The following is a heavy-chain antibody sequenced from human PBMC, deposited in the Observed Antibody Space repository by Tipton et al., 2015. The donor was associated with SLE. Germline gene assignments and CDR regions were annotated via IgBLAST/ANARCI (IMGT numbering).Heavy chain of an antibody. D-gene: IGHD6-25*01. J-gene: IGHJ3*02. CDR3: ARRGGDAFDI. CDR2: INHSGST. V-gene: IGHV4-34*01. Sequence: LRLSCAVYGGSFSGYYWSWIRQSPGKGLEWIGEINHSGSTNYNPSLKSRVTISVDTSKKQFSLKLSSVTAADTAVYYCARRGGDAFDIWGQGTMVTVSS. CDR1: GGSFSGYY.